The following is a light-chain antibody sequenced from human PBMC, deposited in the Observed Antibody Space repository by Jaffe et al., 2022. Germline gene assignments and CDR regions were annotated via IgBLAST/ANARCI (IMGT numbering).Light chain of an antibody. CDR3: QSYDADNHWV. CDR2: EDS. V-gene: IGLV6-57*01. Sequence: FLLTQPLSVSESPGRTVTISCTRSSGDIASTYVQWFQHRPGRSPNIVIFEDSQRPSGVPDRFSGSIDSSSNSASLTISGLKTEDEADYYCQSYDADNHWVFGGGTKLTVL. J-gene: IGLJ3*02. CDR1: SGDIASTY.